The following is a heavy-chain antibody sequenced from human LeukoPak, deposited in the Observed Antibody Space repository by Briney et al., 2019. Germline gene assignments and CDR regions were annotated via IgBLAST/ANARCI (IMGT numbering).Heavy chain of an antibody. CDR2: IYYSGST. CDR3: ARGSPYGDYVDY. CDR1: GGYISSYY. J-gene: IGHJ4*02. D-gene: IGHD4-17*01. Sequence: PSETLSLTCTVSGGYISSYYWSWIRQPPGKGLEWIGYIYYSGSTNYNPSLKSRVTISVDTSKNQFSLKLSSVTAADTAVYYCARGSPYGDYVDYWGQGTLVTVSS. V-gene: IGHV4-59*01.